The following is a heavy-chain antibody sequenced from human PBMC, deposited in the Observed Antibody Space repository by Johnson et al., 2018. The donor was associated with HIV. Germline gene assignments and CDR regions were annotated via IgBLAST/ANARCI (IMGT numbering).Heavy chain of an antibody. V-gene: IGHV3-23*04. Sequence: VQLVESGGGVVQPGGSLRLSCGASGFIFRNYAMSWVRQAPGKGLEWVSAISGSGGSTYYADSVKGRFTISRDNSKNTLYLQMNSLKTEDTAVYYCTRTDDAYHYDTFGYIDAFDIWGQGTMVTVSS. D-gene: IGHD3-22*01. CDR2: ISGSGGST. J-gene: IGHJ3*02. CDR1: GFIFRNYA. CDR3: TRTDDAYHYDTFGYIDAFDI.